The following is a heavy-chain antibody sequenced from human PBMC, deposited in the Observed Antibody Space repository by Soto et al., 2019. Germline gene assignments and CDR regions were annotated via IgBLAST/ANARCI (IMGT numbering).Heavy chain of an antibody. J-gene: IGHJ6*02. CDR2: IIPIFGTA. V-gene: IGHV1-69*06. D-gene: IGHD6-6*01. Sequence: QVQLVQSGAEVKKPGSSVKVSCKASGGTFSSYAISWVRQAPGQGLEWMGGIIPIFGTANYAQKFQGRVTITADKSTSTAHMELSSLRSEDTAVYYFASSIAARLYCYCGMDVWGQGTTVTVSS. CDR3: ASSIAARLYCYCGMDV. CDR1: GGTFSSYA.